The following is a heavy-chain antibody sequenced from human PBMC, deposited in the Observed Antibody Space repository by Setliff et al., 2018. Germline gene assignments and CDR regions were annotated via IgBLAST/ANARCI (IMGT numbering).Heavy chain of an antibody. Sequence: SETLSLTCAVSGSSITSSNWWSWVRQPPGKGLEWIGQIFHSGSTHYNPSLKSRPTISVDQSKNQFSLKLKSVTAADTAVYYCARLESLGDLSLYGLWFDPWGQGTQVTVSS. CDR1: GSSITSSNW. CDR2: IFHSGST. V-gene: IGHV4-4*02. D-gene: IGHD3-16*02. J-gene: IGHJ5*02. CDR3: ARLESLGDLSLYGLWFDP.